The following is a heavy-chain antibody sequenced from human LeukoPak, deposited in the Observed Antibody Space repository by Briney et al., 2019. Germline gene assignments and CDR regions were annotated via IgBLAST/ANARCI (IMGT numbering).Heavy chain of an antibody. J-gene: IGHJ6*03. CDR2: IYYSGST. CDR1: GYSISSGYY. CDR3: ARALRTLNYYYYMDV. V-gene: IGHV4-61*01. D-gene: IGHD2-2*01. Sequence: SETLSLTCTVSGYSISSGYYWSWIRQPPGKGLEWIGYIYYSGSTNYNPSLKSRVTISVDTSKNQFSLKLSSVTAADTAVYYCARALRTLNYYYYMDVWGKGTTVTISS.